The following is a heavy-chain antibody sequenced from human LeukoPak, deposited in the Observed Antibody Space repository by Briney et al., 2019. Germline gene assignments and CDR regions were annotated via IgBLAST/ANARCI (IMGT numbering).Heavy chain of an antibody. D-gene: IGHD3-9*01. CDR2: IKSKTDGGTT. J-gene: IGHJ4*02. CDR3: TTDRLRYFDWLPGDYFDY. Sequence: GGSLRLSCTASGFTFGDHAMSWVRQAPGKGLEWVGRIKSKTDGGTTDYAAPVKGRFTISRDDSKNTLYLQMNSLKTEDTAVYYCTTDRLRYFDWLPGDYFDYWGQGTLVTVSS. CDR1: GFTFGDHA. V-gene: IGHV3-15*01.